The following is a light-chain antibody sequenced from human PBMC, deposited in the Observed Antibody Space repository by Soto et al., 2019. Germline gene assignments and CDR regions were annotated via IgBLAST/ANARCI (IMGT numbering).Light chain of an antibody. J-gene: IGLJ2*01. CDR2: DVS. CDR1: SSDVGGYNY. V-gene: IGLV2-14*01. Sequence: QSALTQPASVSGSPGQSITISCTGTSSDVGGYNYVSWYQQHPGKAPKLMIYDVSNRPSGVSNRFSGSKSANTASLTISGLQAEDEADYYCSSYTGSSTYVVVVEGTKLTVL. CDR3: SSYTGSSTYVV.